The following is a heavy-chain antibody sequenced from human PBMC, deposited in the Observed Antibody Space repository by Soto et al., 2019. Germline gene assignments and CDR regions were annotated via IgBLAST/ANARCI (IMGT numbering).Heavy chain of an antibody. CDR2: IGTAGDT. J-gene: IGHJ4*02. D-gene: IGHD6-13*01. Sequence: EVQLVESGGGLVQPGGSLRLSCAASGFTFSSYDMHWVRQATGKGLEWVSAIGTAGDTYYPGSVKGRFTISRENAKNSLYLQMNSLSAGDTAVYYCARGAAAGTLDYWGQGTLVTVSS. CDR3: ARGAAAGTLDY. V-gene: IGHV3-13*01. CDR1: GFTFSSYD.